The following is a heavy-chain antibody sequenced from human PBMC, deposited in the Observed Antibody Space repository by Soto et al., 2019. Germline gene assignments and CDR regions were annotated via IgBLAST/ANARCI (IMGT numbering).Heavy chain of an antibody. J-gene: IGHJ4*02. CDR2: TYYRSKWYN. CDR1: GDSVSSTGAA. V-gene: IGHV6-1*01. Sequence: SQTLSLTCAISGDSVSSTGAAWNLIRQSPSRGLEWLGRTYYRSKWYNDYAVSVKSRITINPDTSKHQFSLQLNSVTPEDTAVYYCARGHYYDSSGYYFGSWGQGTLVTVSS. CDR3: ARGHYYDSSGYYFGS. D-gene: IGHD3-22*01.